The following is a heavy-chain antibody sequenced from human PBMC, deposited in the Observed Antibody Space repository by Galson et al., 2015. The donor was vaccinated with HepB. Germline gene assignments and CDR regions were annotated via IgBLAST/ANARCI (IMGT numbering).Heavy chain of an antibody. V-gene: IGHV3-23*01. D-gene: IGHD2-8*01. J-gene: IGHJ5*02. CDR2: ISNRGVST. CDR3: AKDLLYTYGHDL. CDR1: GFTFSSYA. Sequence: SLRLSCAASGFTFSSYAMNWVRQAPGKGLEWVSRISNRGVSTYYADSVKGRFTISRDNSKNTLSLQMNSLRGEDTAVYYCAKDLLYTYGHDLWGQGTLVTVSS.